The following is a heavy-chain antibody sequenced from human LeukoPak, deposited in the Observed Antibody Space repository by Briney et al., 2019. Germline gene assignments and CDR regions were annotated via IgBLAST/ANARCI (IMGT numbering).Heavy chain of an antibody. D-gene: IGHD3-22*01. CDR3: AGLVGRYSSGLYYYYFDY. Sequence: SETLSLTCTVSGDSINSLDLWSWVRQPPGKGLEWIGEMYLSGTAHSNPSVKSRVTISIDKSENQFFLNLSSVTAADTAVYYCAGLVGRYSSGLYYYYFDYWGQGTLVTVSS. J-gene: IGHJ4*02. V-gene: IGHV4-4*02. CDR1: GDSINSLDL. CDR2: MYLSGTA.